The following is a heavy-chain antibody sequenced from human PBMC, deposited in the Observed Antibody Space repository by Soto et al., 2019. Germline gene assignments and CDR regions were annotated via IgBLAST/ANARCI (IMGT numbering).Heavy chain of an antibody. CDR2: ISCDGSNK. V-gene: IGHV3-30-3*01. CDR1: GFTFSSYA. D-gene: IGHD2-21*02. CDR3: AREGVVTNYYYYSGMDV. J-gene: IGHJ6*02. Sequence: PGGSLRLSCAASGFTFSSYAMHWVRQAPGKGLEWVAVISCDGSNKYYADSVKGRFTISRDNSKNTLYLQMNSLRAEDTAVYYCAREGVVTNYYYYSGMDVWGQGTTVTVSS.